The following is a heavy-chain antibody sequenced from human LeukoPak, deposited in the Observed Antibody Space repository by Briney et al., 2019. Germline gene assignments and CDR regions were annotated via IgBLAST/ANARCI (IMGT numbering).Heavy chain of an antibody. CDR3: ARETRGVNDY. Sequence: PSETLSLTCTVSGGSISSYYWSWIRQPPGKGLEWIGYISYSGSTNYNPSLKSRVTISVDTSKNQFSLKLSSVSAADTAVYYCARETRGVNDYWGQGTLVTVSS. D-gene: IGHD3-10*01. CDR2: ISYSGST. J-gene: IGHJ4*02. CDR1: GGSISSYY. V-gene: IGHV4-59*01.